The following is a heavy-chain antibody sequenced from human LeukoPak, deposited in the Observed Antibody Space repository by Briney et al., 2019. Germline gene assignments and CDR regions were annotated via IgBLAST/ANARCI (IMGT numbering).Heavy chain of an antibody. CDR2: IIPIFGTA. J-gene: IGHJ3*02. CDR1: GYTFTSYD. Sequence: ASVKVSCKASGYTFTSYDINWVRQATGQGLEWMGGIIPIFGTANYAQKFQGRVTITTVESTSTAYMELSSLRSEDTAVYYCARTGYSSGWYVAFDIWGQGTMVTVSS. CDR3: ARTGYSSGWYVAFDI. D-gene: IGHD6-19*01. V-gene: IGHV1-69*05.